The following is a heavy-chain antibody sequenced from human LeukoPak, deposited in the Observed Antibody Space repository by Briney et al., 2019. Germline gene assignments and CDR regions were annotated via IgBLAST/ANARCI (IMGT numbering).Heavy chain of an antibody. CDR3: ARWRTVTGGGHYFDY. D-gene: IGHD4-17*01. V-gene: IGHV3-33*05. Sequence: GGSLRLSCAASGFTFSSYVMHWVRQAPGKGLEWVAVMSYDGSNKYYADSVKGRFTIPRDNSKNTLYLQMNSLSAEDTAVYYCARWRTVTGGGHYFDYWGQGTLVTVSS. CDR2: MSYDGSNK. CDR1: GFTFSSYV. J-gene: IGHJ4*02.